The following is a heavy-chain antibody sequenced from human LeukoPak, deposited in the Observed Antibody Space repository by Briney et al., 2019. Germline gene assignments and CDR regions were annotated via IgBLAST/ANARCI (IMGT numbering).Heavy chain of an antibody. V-gene: IGHV1-18*01. CDR2: ISVYNGNT. D-gene: IGHD2-15*01. CDR1: GYTFTIYG. J-gene: IGHJ6*02. Sequence: ASVKVSCKASGYTFTIYGVSWVRQAPGQGPERMGCISVYNGNTNYAQRLQGRVTMTTDTSTSTAYMERRSLRSDDTAVYYCARGYCSGGRCYDILNYQYGMDVWGQGTTVTVS. CDR3: ARGYCSGGRCYDILNYQYGMDV.